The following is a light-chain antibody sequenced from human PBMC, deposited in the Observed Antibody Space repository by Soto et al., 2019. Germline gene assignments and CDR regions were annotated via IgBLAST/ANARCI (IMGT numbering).Light chain of an antibody. Sequence: DIVMTQSPDSLAVSLGERATINCKSTQSVLFRSNNKNYFAWYQQKPGQPPKLLIYWASTRESGVPDRFSGSGSGTDFTLTISSLQAEDVAVYYCQQYYSTPQTFGQGTKVESK. CDR1: QSVLFRSNNKNY. J-gene: IGKJ1*01. CDR3: QQYYSTPQT. V-gene: IGKV4-1*01. CDR2: WAS.